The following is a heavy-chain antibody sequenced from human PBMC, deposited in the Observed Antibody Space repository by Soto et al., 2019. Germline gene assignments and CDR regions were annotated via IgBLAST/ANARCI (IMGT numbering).Heavy chain of an antibody. CDR3: ARDNLGYYYYGMDV. V-gene: IGHV3-33*01. Sequence: PGGSLRLSCAASGFTFSSYGMHWVRQAPGKGLEWVAVIWYDGSNKYYADSVKGRFTISRDNSKNTLYLQMNSLRAEDTAVYYCARDNLGYYYYGMDVWGQGTTVTVSS. CDR1: GFTFSSYG. CDR2: IWYDGSNK. J-gene: IGHJ6*02. D-gene: IGHD1-26*01.